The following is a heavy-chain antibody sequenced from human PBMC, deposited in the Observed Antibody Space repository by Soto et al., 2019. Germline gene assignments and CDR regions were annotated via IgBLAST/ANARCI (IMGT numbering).Heavy chain of an antibody. Sequence: GGSLRLSCAASGFTFSSYWMHWVRQAPGKGLVWVSRINSDGSSTSYADSVKGRFTISRDNAKNTLYLQMNSLRAEDTAVYYCARDRGGYSKQKKVYYYYGMDVWGQGTTVTVSS. D-gene: IGHD4-4*01. J-gene: IGHJ6*02. CDR3: ARDRGGYSKQKKVYYYYGMDV. V-gene: IGHV3-74*01. CDR1: GFTFSSYW. CDR2: INSDGSST.